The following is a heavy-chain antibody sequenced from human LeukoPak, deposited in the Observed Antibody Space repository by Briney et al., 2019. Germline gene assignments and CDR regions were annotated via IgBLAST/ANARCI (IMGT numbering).Heavy chain of an antibody. V-gene: IGHV3-23*01. J-gene: IGHJ4*02. CDR3: TTDFSSAVADTFDY. Sequence: GSPRLSCAASGFTFSSYAMSWVRQAPGKGLEWVSAISGSGGSTYYADSVKGRSTISRDNSKNTLYLQMNSLKTEDAAVYYCTTDFSSAVADTFDYWGQGALVTVSS. D-gene: IGHD6-19*01. CDR2: ISGSGGST. CDR1: GFTFSSYA.